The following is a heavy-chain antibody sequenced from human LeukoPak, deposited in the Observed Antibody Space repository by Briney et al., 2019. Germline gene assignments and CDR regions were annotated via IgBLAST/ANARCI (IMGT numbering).Heavy chain of an antibody. D-gene: IGHD6-13*01. J-gene: IGHJ4*02. CDR3: ARDAVLRNIAAAGYFDY. CDR2: IRYDGSNK. V-gene: IGHV3-30*02. Sequence: PGGSLRLSCAASGFTFSSYGMHWVRQAPGKGLEWAAFIRYDGSNKYYADSVKGRFTISRDNSNNTLYLQMNSLRAEDTALYYCARDAVLRNIAAAGYFDYWGQGTLVTVSS. CDR1: GFTFSSYG.